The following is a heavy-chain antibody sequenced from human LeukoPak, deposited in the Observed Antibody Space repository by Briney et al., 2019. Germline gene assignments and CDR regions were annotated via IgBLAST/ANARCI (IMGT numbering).Heavy chain of an antibody. CDR1: GDSISSSDNY. J-gene: IGHJ5*02. D-gene: IGHD2-2*01. CDR3: ARDNIVVVPAAMGRSWFDP. V-gene: IGHV4-39*07. CDR2: FYYSRNT. Sequence: PSETLSLTCTVSGDSISSSDNYWGWIRQPPGKGLEWIGSFYYSRNTYYNPSLKSRVTISVDTSKNQFSLKLSSVTAADTAVYYCARDNIVVVPAAMGRSWFDPWGQGTLVTVSS.